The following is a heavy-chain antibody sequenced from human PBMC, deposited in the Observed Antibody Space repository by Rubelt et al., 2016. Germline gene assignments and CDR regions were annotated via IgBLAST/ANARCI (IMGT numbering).Heavy chain of an antibody. CDR2: INPSGGST. CDR3: ARSPRYDFEDNWFDP. D-gene: IGHD3-3*01. J-gene: IGHJ5*02. Sequence: QVQLVQSGAEVKKPGASVKVSCKASGYTFTSYYMHWVRQAPGQGLEWMGIINPSGGSTSYEQKFQGGVTRTRYTSTSTGYMGLGSLRSEDTAVYYCARSPRYDFEDNWFDPWGQGTLVTVSS. CDR1: GYTFTSYY. V-gene: IGHV1-46*01.